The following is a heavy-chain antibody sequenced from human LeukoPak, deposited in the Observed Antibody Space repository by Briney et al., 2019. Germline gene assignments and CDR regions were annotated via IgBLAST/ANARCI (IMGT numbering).Heavy chain of an antibody. Sequence: PSETLSLTCTVSGGSISGHYWSWIRQPPGKGLEWIGYIYYSTTIYSSGSTEYNPSLKRRVSISVGPSKNQFSLKLSSVTAADTAVYYCARTYCSSSSCYGYPDYWGQGTLVTVSS. CDR3: ARTYCSSSSCYGYPDY. CDR2: IYYSTTIYSSGST. D-gene: IGHD2-2*01. J-gene: IGHJ4*02. V-gene: IGHV4-4*09. CDR1: GGSISGHY.